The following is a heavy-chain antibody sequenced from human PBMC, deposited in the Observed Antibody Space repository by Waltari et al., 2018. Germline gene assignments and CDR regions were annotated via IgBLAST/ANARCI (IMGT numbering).Heavy chain of an antibody. Sequence: QVQLQESGPGLVKPSETLSLTCTVPGGSISSYYWTWIRQPPGKGLEWIGYIYYSGSTNYNPARKSRVTRSVDTSKNQFSLKLSSVTAADTAVYYCAREGTYYGMDVWGQGTTVTVSS. J-gene: IGHJ6*02. CDR3: AREGTYYGMDV. V-gene: IGHV4-59*01. CDR2: IYYSGST. CDR1: GGSISSYY.